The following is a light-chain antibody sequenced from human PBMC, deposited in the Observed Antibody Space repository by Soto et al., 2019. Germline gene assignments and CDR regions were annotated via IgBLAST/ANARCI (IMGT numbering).Light chain of an antibody. J-gene: IGLJ1*01. CDR2: EVS. V-gene: IGLV2-14*01. CDR3: SSYGSRSTLYV. CDR1: SSDIGTYNY. Sequence: QSALTQPASMSGSPGPSVTISCTGSSSDIGTYNYVSWYQQHPGKVPKVIIYEVSNRPSGVSNRFSGSKSGNTASLTISGLQAEDEADYYCSSYGSRSTLYVFGTGTKLTVL.